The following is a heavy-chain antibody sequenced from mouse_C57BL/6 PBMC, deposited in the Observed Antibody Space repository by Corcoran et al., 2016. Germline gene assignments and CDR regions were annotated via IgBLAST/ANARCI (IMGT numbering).Heavy chain of an antibody. Sequence: EVQLQQSGPELVKPGASVKISCKASGYTFTDYYMNWVKQSHGKSLEWIGDINPNNGGTSYNQKFKGKATLTVDKSSSTAYMELRSLTSEDSAVYYCARNLHYYGSTHWYFDVWGTGTTVTVSS. CDR1: GYTFTDYY. J-gene: IGHJ1*03. D-gene: IGHD1-1*01. V-gene: IGHV1-26*01. CDR2: INPNNGGT. CDR3: ARNLHYYGSTHWYFDV.